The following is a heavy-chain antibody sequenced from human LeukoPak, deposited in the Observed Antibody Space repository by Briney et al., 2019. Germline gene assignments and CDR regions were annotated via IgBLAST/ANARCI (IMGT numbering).Heavy chain of an antibody. CDR1: GFTFSSYG. V-gene: IGHV3-23*01. J-gene: IGHJ4*02. Sequence: GGTLRLSCAASGFTFSSYGMSWVRQAPGKGLGWVSAISGSGGSTYYADSVKGRFAISRDNSKNTLYLQMNSLRAEDTAVYFCAKDRLGGPYFFHYWGQGTLVTVSS. CDR3: AKDRLGGPYFFHY. CDR2: ISGSGGST. D-gene: IGHD3-16*01.